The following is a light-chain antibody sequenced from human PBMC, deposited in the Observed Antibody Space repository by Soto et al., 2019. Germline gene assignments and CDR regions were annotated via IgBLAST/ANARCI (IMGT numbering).Light chain of an antibody. V-gene: IGLV1-44*01. CDR3: AAWDVGLEGPI. CDR1: MSNIGRNT. J-gene: IGLJ2*01. CDR2: KGN. Sequence: QSVLTQPPSTSGAPGQRVTIYCSGSMSNIGRNTVNWYQQLPGTAPKVLMYKGNRRPSGVPDRFSGSKSGTSASLAISGLQSEDEATYYCAAWDVGLEGPIFGGGTKVTVL.